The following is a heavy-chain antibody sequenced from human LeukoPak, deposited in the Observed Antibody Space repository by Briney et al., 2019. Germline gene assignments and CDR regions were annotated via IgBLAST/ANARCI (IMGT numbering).Heavy chain of an antibody. CDR2: INADGSTA. Sequence: GRSLRLSCAASGFTFGNSWVHWVRQPPGKGLVWVSLINADGSTATYAASVKGRFTISRDNARNTLSLQMNSLTIEDTAVYYCVVVVEPPDSDGFDVWGQGTMITVSS. CDR3: VVVVEPPDSDGFDV. D-gene: IGHD1-14*01. CDR1: GFTFGNSW. J-gene: IGHJ3*01. V-gene: IGHV3-74*01.